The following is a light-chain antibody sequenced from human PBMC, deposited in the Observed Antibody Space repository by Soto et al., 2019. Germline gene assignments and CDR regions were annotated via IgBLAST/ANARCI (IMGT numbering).Light chain of an antibody. CDR3: QQYASSPWT. Sequence: ELGFTQSPGTLSLSKAERATLSCRASQSVSSSYLAWYQQKPGQAPRLLIYGASSRATGIPDRFTGSGSGTDFTLTISRLEPEDFAVYYCQQYASSPWTFAQGTKVDI. J-gene: IGKJ1*01. CDR1: QSVSSSY. CDR2: GAS. V-gene: IGKV3-20*01.